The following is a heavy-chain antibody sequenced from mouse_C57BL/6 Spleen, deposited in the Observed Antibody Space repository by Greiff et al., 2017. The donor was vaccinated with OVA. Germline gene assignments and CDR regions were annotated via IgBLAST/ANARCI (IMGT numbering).Heavy chain of an antibody. Sequence: QVQLKQPGAELVKPGASVKLSCKASGYTFTSYWMHWVKQRPGRGLEWIGRIDPKSGGTKYNEKLKSKSTLTVDKPSSTAYMQLSSLTSEDSAVYDCAIWSYAMDYWGQGTSVTVSS. J-gene: IGHJ4*01. CDR2: IDPKSGGT. CDR3: AIWSYAMDY. D-gene: IGHD1-1*02. V-gene: IGHV1-72*01. CDR1: GYTFTSYW.